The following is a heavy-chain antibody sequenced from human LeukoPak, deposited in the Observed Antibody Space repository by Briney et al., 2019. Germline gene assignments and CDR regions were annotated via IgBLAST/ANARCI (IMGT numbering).Heavy chain of an antibody. CDR2: ISITSDTI. Sequence: GGSLRLSCAASGFTFSDYYLSWIRQAPGKGLEWVSYISITSDTIYYADSVKGRFTISRDNAKNSLYLQMNSLRAEDTAVYYCARDRMFYTPGGYSGYVDNWGQGTLVTVSA. CDR3: ARDRMFYTPGGYSGYVDN. D-gene: IGHD5-12*01. J-gene: IGHJ4*02. V-gene: IGHV3-11*01. CDR1: GFTFSDYY.